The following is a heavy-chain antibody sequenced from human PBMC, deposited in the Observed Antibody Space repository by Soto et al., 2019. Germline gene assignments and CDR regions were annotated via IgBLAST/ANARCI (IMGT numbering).Heavy chain of an antibody. V-gene: IGHV3-48*01. Sequence: GGSLRLSCAASGFTFSSYSMNWVRQAPGKGLEWVSYISSSSSTIYYADSVKGRFTISRDNAKNSLYLQMNSLRAEDTAVYYCARDRLTTYYYDIRGFDSWGQGTLVTVSS. D-gene: IGHD3-22*01. J-gene: IGHJ4*02. CDR3: ARDRLTTYYYDIRGFDS. CDR1: GFTFSSYS. CDR2: ISSSSSTI.